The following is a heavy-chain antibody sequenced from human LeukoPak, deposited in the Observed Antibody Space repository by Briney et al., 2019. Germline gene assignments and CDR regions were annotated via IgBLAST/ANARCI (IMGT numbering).Heavy chain of an antibody. CDR2: MYHSGST. J-gene: IGHJ4*02. Sequence: PSETLSLTCIVSGDSISSGGYYWSWIRQPPGKGLEWIGYMYHSGSTYYNPSLKSRVTLSVDRSKNQFSLKVSSVTAADTAVYYCARVTVAGTVFDYWGQGILVTVSS. V-gene: IGHV4-30-2*01. CDR1: GDSISSGGYY. CDR3: ARVTVAGTVFDY. D-gene: IGHD6-19*01.